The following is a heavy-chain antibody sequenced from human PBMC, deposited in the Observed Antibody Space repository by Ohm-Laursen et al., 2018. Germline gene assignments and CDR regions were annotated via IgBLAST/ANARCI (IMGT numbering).Heavy chain of an antibody. CDR2: ISYDGSNK. D-gene: IGHD2-2*01. J-gene: IGHJ4*02. Sequence: SLRLSCSASGFTLNSYGIHWVRQAPGKGLEWVAVISYDGSNKYYADSVKGRFTISRDNAKNTLYLQMNSLRAEDTAVYYCATQILPAAISDWGQGTLVTVSS. CDR1: GFTLNSYG. V-gene: IGHV3-33*05. CDR3: ATQILPAAISD.